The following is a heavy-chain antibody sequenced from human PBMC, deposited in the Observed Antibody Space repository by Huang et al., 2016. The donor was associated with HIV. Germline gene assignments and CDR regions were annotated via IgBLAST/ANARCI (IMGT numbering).Heavy chain of an antibody. V-gene: IGHV4-39*01. CDR2: IDYSGAT. D-gene: IGHD2-8*02. CDR3: VGYCTGGTCFEAFDI. CDR1: GGPISNRSHY. Sequence: QLQLQESGPGLVKPSETLSLTCTVSGGPISNRSHYWGWIRQPPGKGLEWIGSIDYSGATHHNPSRKSRVTMSVDASKSQISLNLISVTAADTALYYCVGYCTGGTCFEAFDIWGQGTRVTVSS. J-gene: IGHJ3*02.